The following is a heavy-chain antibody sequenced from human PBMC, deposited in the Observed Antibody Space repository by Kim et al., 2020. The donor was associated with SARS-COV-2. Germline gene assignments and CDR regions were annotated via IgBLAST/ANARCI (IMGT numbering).Heavy chain of an antibody. CDR1: GGSFSGYY. CDR2: INHSGST. V-gene: IGHV4-34*01. CDR3: ARDCSSTSCYVPYDY. J-gene: IGHJ4*02. Sequence: SETLSLTCAVYGGSFSGYYWSWIRQPPGKGLEWIGEINHSGSTNYNPSLKSRVTISVDTSKNQFSLKLSSVTAADTAVYYCARDCSSTSCYVPYDYWGQGTLVTVSS. D-gene: IGHD2-2*01.